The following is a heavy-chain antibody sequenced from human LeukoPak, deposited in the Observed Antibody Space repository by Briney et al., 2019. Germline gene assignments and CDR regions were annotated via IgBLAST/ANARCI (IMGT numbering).Heavy chain of an antibody. CDR2: IYSGGST. CDR1: GFTVSSNY. Sequence: GGSLRLSCAATGFTVSSNYMSWVRQAPGQGLEWVSVIYSGGSTYYADSVRGRFTISRDNAKNSLSLQVNSLRADDTAVYYCARDGRIQWELDYWGPGILVTVSS. V-gene: IGHV3-66*01. CDR3: ARDGRIQWELDY. D-gene: IGHD1-26*01. J-gene: IGHJ4*02.